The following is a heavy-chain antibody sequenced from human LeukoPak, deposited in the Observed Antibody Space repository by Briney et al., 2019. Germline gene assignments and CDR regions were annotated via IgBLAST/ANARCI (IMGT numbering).Heavy chain of an antibody. CDR2: ISANAITI. Sequence: PGGSLRLSCAASGFIFSDYYMNWIRQAPGKGLEWVSYISANAITIYYADSVKGRFTISRDNSKNTLYLQMNSLRAEDTAVYYCAKHGYNWNDWGVMDVWGKGTTVTVSS. CDR1: GFIFSDYY. CDR3: AKHGYNWNDWGVMDV. D-gene: IGHD1-1*01. V-gene: IGHV3-11*01. J-gene: IGHJ6*03.